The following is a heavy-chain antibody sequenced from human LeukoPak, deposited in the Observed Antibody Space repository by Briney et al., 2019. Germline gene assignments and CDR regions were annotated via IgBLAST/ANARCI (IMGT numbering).Heavy chain of an antibody. CDR1: GFSVSGIH. J-gene: IGHJ5*02. V-gene: IGHV3-66*01. CDR3: ARGNGNVGGRLDP. Sequence: GGSLRLSCVASGFSVSGIHMNWVRQAPGKDLEWVSGLYSGGATYYADSMGGRFTISRDHSKNTLYLQMTNLRVDDTAIYYCARGNGNVGGRLDPWGQGIRVTVSS. CDR2: LYSGGAT. D-gene: IGHD1-1*01.